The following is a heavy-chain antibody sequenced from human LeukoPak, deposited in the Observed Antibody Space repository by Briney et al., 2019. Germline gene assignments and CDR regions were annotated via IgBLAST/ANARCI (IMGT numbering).Heavy chain of an antibody. CDR3: ARAYGDYLYFDY. J-gene: IGHJ4*02. CDR1: GFTFSSYS. CDR2: ISSSRSYI. V-gene: IGHV3-21*01. Sequence: GGSLRLSCAASGFTFSSYSMNWVRQAPGKGLDWGSSISSSRSYIYYADSVRGRFTISRDNAKTSLYLQMNSLRAEDTAVYYCARAYGDYLYFDYWGQGTLVTVSS. D-gene: IGHD4-17*01.